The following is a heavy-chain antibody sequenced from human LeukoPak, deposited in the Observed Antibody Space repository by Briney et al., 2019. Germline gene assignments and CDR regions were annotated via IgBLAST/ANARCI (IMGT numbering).Heavy chain of an antibody. CDR3: ARGRMGATSY. Sequence: ASVTVSFKASGYTFTIYDINWGRQAPGQGIEWMGWMNPNSGNTGYSQKFQGRVTMTRNTSISTAYMELSSLRSEDPAVYYCARGRMGATSYWGQGTLVTASS. CDR2: MNPNSGNT. D-gene: IGHD1-26*01. V-gene: IGHV1-8*01. J-gene: IGHJ1*01. CDR1: GYTFTIYD.